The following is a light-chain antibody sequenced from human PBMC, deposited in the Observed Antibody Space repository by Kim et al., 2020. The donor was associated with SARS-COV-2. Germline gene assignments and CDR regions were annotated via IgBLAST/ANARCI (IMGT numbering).Light chain of an antibody. CDR3: QQYGSSPWT. J-gene: IGKJ1*01. Sequence: EIVLTQSPGTLSLSPGERATLSCRASQRVSSIYLAWYQQKPGQAPRLVIYGASSRATGIPDRFSGSGSGTDFTLTISRLEPEDFAVYYCQQYGSSPWTFGQGTKVDIK. CDR2: GAS. CDR1: QRVSSIY. V-gene: IGKV3-20*01.